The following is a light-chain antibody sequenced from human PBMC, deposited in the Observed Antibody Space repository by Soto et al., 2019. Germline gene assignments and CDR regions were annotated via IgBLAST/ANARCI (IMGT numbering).Light chain of an antibody. CDR3: LHYNGYPLT. J-gene: IGKJ3*01. CDR1: QGISNY. Sequence: DIQMTPSPSAMSASVGDRVTITCRASQGISNYLAWFQQRPGKVPKRLIYLASSLQSGVPSRFSGSGSGTEFTLTISSLQPEDFATYFCLHYNGYPLTFGPGTKVDLK. V-gene: IGKV1-17*03. CDR2: LAS.